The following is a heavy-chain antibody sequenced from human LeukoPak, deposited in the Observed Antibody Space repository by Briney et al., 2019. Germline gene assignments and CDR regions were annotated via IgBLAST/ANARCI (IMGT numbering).Heavy chain of an antibody. D-gene: IGHD3-10*01. CDR1: GFTFSSYA. J-gene: IGHJ5*02. CDR2: ISGSGGST. CDR3: AKDRPTMVRGVPWSDP. V-gene: IGHV3-23*01. Sequence: GGSLRLSCAASGFTFSSYAMSWVRQAPGKGLEWVSAISGSGGSTYYADSVKGRFTISRDNSKNTLYLQMNSLRAEDTAVYYCAKDRPTMVRGVPWSDPWGQGTLVTVSS.